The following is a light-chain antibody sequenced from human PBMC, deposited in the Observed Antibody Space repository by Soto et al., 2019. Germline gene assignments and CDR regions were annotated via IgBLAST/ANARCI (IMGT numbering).Light chain of an antibody. V-gene: IGLV2-8*01. J-gene: IGLJ1*01. Sequence: QSALTQPPSASGSPGQSVTISCTGTSSDVGAYDYVSWYQQHPGKAPKLMIYEINKRPSGVPDRFSGSKSGNTASLTVSVLQAEDEADYYCSSFAGSNNFPYVFGTGTQLTVL. CDR2: EIN. CDR1: SSDVGAYDY. CDR3: SSFAGSNNFPYV.